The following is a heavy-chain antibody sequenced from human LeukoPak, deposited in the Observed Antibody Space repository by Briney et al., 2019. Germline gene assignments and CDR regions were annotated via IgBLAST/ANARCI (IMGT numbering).Heavy chain of an antibody. D-gene: IGHD5-24*01. CDR2: IYYSGST. CDR3: ASGMATITPFDY. V-gene: IGHV4-59*01. CDR1: GGSISSYY. Sequence: SETLSLTCTVSGGSISSYYWSWIRQPPGKGLEWIGYIYYSGSTNYNPSLKSRVTISVDTSKNQFSLKLSSATAADTAVYYCASGMATITPFDYWGQGTLVTVSS. J-gene: IGHJ4*02.